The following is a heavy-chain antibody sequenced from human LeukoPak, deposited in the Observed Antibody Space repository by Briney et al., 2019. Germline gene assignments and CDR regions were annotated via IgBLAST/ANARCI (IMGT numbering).Heavy chain of an antibody. D-gene: IGHD4-17*01. CDR3: ARLDRTTVTMFDY. Sequence: TSETLPLTCTVSGGSISSYYWSWIRQPPGKGLEWIGYIYYSGSTNYNPSLKSRVTISVDTSKNQFSLKLSSVTAADTAVYYCARLDRTTVTMFDYWGQGTLVTVSS. CDR2: IYYSGST. CDR1: GGSISSYY. J-gene: IGHJ4*02. V-gene: IGHV4-59*08.